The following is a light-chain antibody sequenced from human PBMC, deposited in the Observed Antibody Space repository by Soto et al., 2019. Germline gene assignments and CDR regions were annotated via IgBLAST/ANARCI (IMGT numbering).Light chain of an antibody. CDR3: MQALHTRMYT. CDR2: LGS. V-gene: IGKV2-28*01. Sequence: DIVMTQSPLSLPVTPGEPASISCRSSQSLLHSNGYNYLDWYLQKPWQSPQLLIYLGSNLAYGVPDRFSGSGSGTDFTLKISRVEAEDVGVYYYMQALHTRMYTFGQGTKLEIK. J-gene: IGKJ2*01. CDR1: QSLLHSNGYNY.